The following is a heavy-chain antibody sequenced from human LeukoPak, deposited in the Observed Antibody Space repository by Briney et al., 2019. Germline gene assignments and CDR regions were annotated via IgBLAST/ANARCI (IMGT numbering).Heavy chain of an antibody. CDR1: GYSFGSYW. J-gene: IGHJ3*02. V-gene: IGHV5-51*01. CDR3: ARRLGGADVFDI. Sequence: GESLKISCKASGYSFGSYWIAWARQMPGKGLEWMGIIYPGDSDSKYSRSFQGQVTTSADKSINTAYLQWSTLKASDSAMYYCARRLGGADVFDIWGQGTMVTVSS. D-gene: IGHD3-16*01. CDR2: IYPGDSDS.